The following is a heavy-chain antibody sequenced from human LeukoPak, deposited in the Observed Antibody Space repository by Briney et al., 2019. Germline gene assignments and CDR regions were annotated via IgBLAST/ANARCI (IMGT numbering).Heavy chain of an antibody. CDR1: GFTFSSYE. CDR2: ISSSGSTI. Sequence: GGSLRLSCAASGFTFSSYEMNWVRQAPGKGLEWVSYISSSGSTIYYADSVKGRFTISRDNAKNSLYLQMNSLRAEDTAVYYCARKIGYCSGGSCHGKNWFDPWGQGTLVTVSS. D-gene: IGHD2-15*01. CDR3: ARKIGYCSGGSCHGKNWFDP. V-gene: IGHV3-48*03. J-gene: IGHJ5*02.